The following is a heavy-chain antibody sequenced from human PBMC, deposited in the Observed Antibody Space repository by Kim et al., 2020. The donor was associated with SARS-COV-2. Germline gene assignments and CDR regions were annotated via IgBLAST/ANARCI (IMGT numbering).Heavy chain of an antibody. Sequence: SETLSLTCTVSGASISSTSHYWAWIRQPPGKGLEWIGTIYHSGTTYYSPSLKSRVTMSVDTSKNQLSLNLRSVTAADTAVFYCARWHRWELNFDSWGQGTLVTVSS. D-gene: IGHD1-26*01. V-gene: IGHV4-39*01. CDR1: GASISSTSHY. CDR2: IYHSGTT. CDR3: ARWHRWELNFDS. J-gene: IGHJ4*02.